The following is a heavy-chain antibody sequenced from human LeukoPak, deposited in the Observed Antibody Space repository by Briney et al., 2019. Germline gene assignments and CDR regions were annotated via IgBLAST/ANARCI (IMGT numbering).Heavy chain of an antibody. D-gene: IGHD5-12*01. CDR1: GFTLRSYD. J-gene: IGHJ4*02. CDR3: AKEYSGYDFDY. CDR2: TSGSGVNS. Sequence: GGSLRLSCAASGFTLRSYDMSWVRQAPGKGLEWVAATSGSGVNSYYADSVRGRFTTSRDNSQNTLYLQMDSLRAENTALYYCAKEYSGYDFDYWGQGTLVTVSS. V-gene: IGHV3-23*01.